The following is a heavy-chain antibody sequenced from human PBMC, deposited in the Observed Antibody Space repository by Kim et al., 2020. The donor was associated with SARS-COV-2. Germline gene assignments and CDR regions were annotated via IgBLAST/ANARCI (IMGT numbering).Heavy chain of an antibody. J-gene: IGHJ4*02. CDR2: IYHSGST. Sequence: SETLSLTCTVSGDSISSSCYYWGWIRQPPGKGLEWIGSIYHSGSTYYNPSLKSRVTISVDTSKNQFSLKLSSVTAVDTAVYYCARLNDYWGQGTLVTVSS. CDR3: ARLNDY. CDR1: GDSISSSCYY. V-gene: IGHV4-39*01.